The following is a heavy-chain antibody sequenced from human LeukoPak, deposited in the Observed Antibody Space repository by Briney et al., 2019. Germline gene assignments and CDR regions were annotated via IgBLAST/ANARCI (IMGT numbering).Heavy chain of an antibody. J-gene: IGHJ4*02. CDR2: ISGSGGST. V-gene: IGHV3-23*01. CDR1: GFTFSSYA. CDR3: AKSCSSTSCYGSY. D-gene: IGHD2-2*01. Sequence: GGSLRLSCAASGFTFSSYAMSWVRQAPGKGLEWVSAISGSGGSTYDADSVKGRFTISRDNSKSTLYLQMNSLRAEDTAVYYCAKSCSSTSCYGSYWGQGTLVTVSS.